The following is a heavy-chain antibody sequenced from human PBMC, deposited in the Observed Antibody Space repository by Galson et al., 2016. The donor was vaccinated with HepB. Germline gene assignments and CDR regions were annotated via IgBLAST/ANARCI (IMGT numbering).Heavy chain of an antibody. CDR3: ARDLASGGAGDYYYMDV. D-gene: IGHD3-10*01. V-gene: IGHV3-30-3*01. CDR1: GFTFSTYA. J-gene: IGHJ6*03. CDR2: ISYDGSNK. Sequence: LRLSCAASGFTFSTYAMHWVRQAPGKGLEWVAVISYDGSNKHYADSVKGRFTISRDNSKNTLNLEMNSLRAEDTAVYYCARDLASGGAGDYYYMDVWGKGTTVTVSS.